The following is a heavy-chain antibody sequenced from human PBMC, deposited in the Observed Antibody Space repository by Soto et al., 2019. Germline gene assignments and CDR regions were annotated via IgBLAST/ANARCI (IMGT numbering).Heavy chain of an antibody. J-gene: IGHJ3*02. V-gene: IGHV3-66*01. CDR1: GFTVSRDF. CDR3: ARDLGTVTTPSGAFDI. Sequence: EVQMVESGGGLVQPGGSLRLSCAASGFTVSRDFMSWVRQAPGKGLEWVAVIYTDGRTYFADSGKGRFTIFRDNSKNTLHLQANSLRAEDTAVYYCARDLGTVTTPSGAFDIWGQGTMVTVSA. CDR2: IYTDGRT. D-gene: IGHD4-17*01.